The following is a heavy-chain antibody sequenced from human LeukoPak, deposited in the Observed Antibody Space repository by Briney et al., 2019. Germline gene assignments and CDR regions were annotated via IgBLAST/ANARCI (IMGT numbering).Heavy chain of an antibody. J-gene: IGHJ6*02. CDR2: IYNSGST. V-gene: IGHV4-59*01. D-gene: IGHD3-10*01. Sequence: SETLSLTCTVSGGSISSYYWSWIRQPPGKGLEWIGYIYNSGSTNYNPSLKSRVTISVDTSKNQFSLKLSSVTAADTAVYYCVGGLWGYFGSGTIYYYGMDVWGQGTTVTVSS. CDR1: GGSISSYY. CDR3: VGGLWGYFGSGTIYYYGMDV.